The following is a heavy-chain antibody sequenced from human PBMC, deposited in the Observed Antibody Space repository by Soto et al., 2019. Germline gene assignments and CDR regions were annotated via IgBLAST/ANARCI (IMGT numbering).Heavy chain of an antibody. CDR1: GGSINTFY. V-gene: IGHV4-4*07. CDR2: IFSSVST. Sequence: PXAILSLTFTVSGGSINTFYWSWVRQPAGKGLEWIGRIFSSVSTSFNPSLESRVAMSVDTSKNHFSLNLSSVTAADMAVYYCAREGSYSAYNFAHGIQLWSFDFWGQGALVTVSS. CDR3: AREGSYSAYNFAHGIQLWSFDF. D-gene: IGHD5-12*01. J-gene: IGHJ4*02.